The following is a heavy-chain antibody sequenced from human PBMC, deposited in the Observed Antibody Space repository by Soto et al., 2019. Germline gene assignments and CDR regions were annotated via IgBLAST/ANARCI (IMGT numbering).Heavy chain of an antibody. J-gene: IGHJ5*02. CDR3: ARGGRTVIDP. V-gene: IGHV4-30-2*01. D-gene: IGHD2-21*01. CDR2: IYHSGSA. CDR1: GDSISSGGYS. Sequence: QLQLQESGSGLVKPSQTLSLTCAVSGDSISSGGYSWSWIRQPPGKGLEWIGYIYHSGSAFYNPSLKSRVIISVDTSKNQFSLNVNSVTAADTAVYYCARGGRTVIDPWGQGTPVTVSS.